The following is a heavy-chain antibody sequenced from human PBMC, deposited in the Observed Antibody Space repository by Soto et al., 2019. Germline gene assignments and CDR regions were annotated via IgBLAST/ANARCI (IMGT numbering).Heavy chain of an antibody. J-gene: IGHJ3*02. V-gene: IGHV1-3*01. CDR1: GYTFTSYA. D-gene: IGHD2-2*01. CDR3: ARDPSPIVVVPAASDAFDI. Sequence: ASVKVSCKASGYTFTSYAMHWVRQAPGQRLEWMGRINAGNGNTKYSQKFQGRVTITRDTSASTAYMELSSLRSEDTAVYYCARDPSPIVVVPAASDAFDIWGQGTMVTVSS. CDR2: INAGNGNT.